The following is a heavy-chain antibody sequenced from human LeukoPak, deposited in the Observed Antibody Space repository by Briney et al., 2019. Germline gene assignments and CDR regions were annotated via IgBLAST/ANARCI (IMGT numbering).Heavy chain of an antibody. CDR3: ARGPYYGDYFSIYY. D-gene: IGHD4-17*01. CDR1: GGTFSSYA. CDR2: IVPFFGAA. Sequence: SVKVSCKASGGTFSSYAISWVRQAPGQGLEWMGGIVPFFGAANYAQNFQGRVTITADESTSTTYMELNSLRSGDTAVYYCARGPYYGDYFSIYYWGQGTLVTVSS. V-gene: IGHV1-69*13. J-gene: IGHJ4*02.